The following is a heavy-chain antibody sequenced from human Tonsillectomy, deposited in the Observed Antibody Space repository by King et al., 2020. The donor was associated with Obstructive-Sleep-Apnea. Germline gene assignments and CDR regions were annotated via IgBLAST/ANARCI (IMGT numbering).Heavy chain of an antibody. Sequence: VQLVESGGGVVQPGRSLRLSCAASGFTFSSYAMHWVRQAPGKGLEWVAVISYDGNNKYYADSVKGRFTLSRDNSKNTLYLQMNSLRAEDTAVYYCAKRLDFAGYSSGWTDYYYGMDVWGQGTTVTVSS. CDR2: ISYDGNNK. J-gene: IGHJ6*02. CDR1: GFTFSSYA. V-gene: IGHV3-30*04. D-gene: IGHD6-19*01. CDR3: AKRLDFAGYSSGWTDYYYGMDV.